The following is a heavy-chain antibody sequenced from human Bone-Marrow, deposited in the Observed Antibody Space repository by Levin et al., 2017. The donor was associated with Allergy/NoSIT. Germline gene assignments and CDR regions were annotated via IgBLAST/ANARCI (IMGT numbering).Heavy chain of an antibody. J-gene: IGHJ4*02. Sequence: GGSLRLSCEGSGYTFTNYWITWVRQMPGKGLEWMGRIDPSDSLSNYSPSFEGHVTISADRSISTAYLQWRSLKASDTAMYYCARRHYGSGWYSEDFWGQGTLVTVSS. CDR1: GYTFTNYW. V-gene: IGHV5-10-1*01. D-gene: IGHD6-19*01. CDR3: ARRHYGSGWYSEDF. CDR2: IDPSDSLS.